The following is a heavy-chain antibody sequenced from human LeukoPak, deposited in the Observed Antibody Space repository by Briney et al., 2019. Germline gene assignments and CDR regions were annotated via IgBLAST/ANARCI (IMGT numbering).Heavy chain of an antibody. CDR1: GYTLTELS. CDR3: EPLSNGGGTETTHCSAP. J-gene: IGHJ5*02. Sequence: ASVKVSCKVSGYTLTELSMHWVRQAPGKGLEWMGGFDPEDGETIYAQKFQGRVTMTEDTSTDTAYMELSSLGSEDTAVYYCEPLSNGGGTETTHCSAPGGREPLVTVS. CDR2: FDPEDGET. V-gene: IGHV1-24*01. D-gene: IGHD1/OR15-1a*01.